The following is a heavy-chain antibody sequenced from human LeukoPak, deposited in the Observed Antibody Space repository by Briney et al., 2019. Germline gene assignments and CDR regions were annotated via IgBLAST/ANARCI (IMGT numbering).Heavy chain of an antibody. J-gene: IGHJ3*02. V-gene: IGHV3-30*04. Sequence: GGSLRLSCAASGFTFSSYAMHWVRQAPGKGLEWVAVISYDGSNKYYADSVKGRFTISRDNSKNTLYLQMNSLRAEDTAVYYCARGGGMVRGVNAFDIWGQGTMVTVS. D-gene: IGHD3-10*01. CDR1: GFTFSSYA. CDR2: ISYDGSNK. CDR3: ARGGGMVRGVNAFDI.